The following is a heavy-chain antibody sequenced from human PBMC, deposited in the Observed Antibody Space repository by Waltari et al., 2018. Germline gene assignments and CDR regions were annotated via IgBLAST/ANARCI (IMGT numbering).Heavy chain of an antibody. CDR2: LIPFLDRA. CDR3: ARPTGDSTASSNWFDP. CDR1: GGTFSSYP. D-gene: IGHD6-6*01. V-gene: IGHV1-69*04. J-gene: IGHJ5*02. Sequence: QVQLVQSGAEVKKPGSSVRVSCKDSGGTFSSYPIRWVRQAPGQGLEWMGRLIPFLDRANYAQRFQGRLTITADKSTNTAYMELASLTSEDTAVYYCARPTGDSTASSNWFDPWGQGTLVTVSS.